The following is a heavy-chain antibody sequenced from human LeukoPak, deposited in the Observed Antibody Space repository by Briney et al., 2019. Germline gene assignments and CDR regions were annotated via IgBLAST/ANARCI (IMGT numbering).Heavy chain of an antibody. CDR3: ARGIGTRIQLWLTANYFDY. CDR2: INPNSGGT. Sequence: GASVKVSCKASGYTFTGYYMNWVRQAPGQGLEWMGWINPNSGGTNYAQKFQGWVTMTRDTSISTAYMELSRLRSDDTAVYYCARGIGTRIQLWLTANYFDYWGQGTLVTVSS. CDR1: GYTFTGYY. D-gene: IGHD5-18*01. V-gene: IGHV1-2*04. J-gene: IGHJ4*02.